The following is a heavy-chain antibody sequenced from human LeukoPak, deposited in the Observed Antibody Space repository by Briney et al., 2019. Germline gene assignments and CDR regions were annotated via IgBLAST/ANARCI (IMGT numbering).Heavy chain of an antibody. CDR1: GFTFSSYE. J-gene: IGHJ6*04. V-gene: IGHV3-48*03. CDR3: ARDDLMVRGVRIYYYGMDV. D-gene: IGHD3-10*01. CDR2: ISSSGSTI. Sequence: PGGSLRLSCAASGFTFSSYEMNWVRQAPGKGLEWVSYISSSGSTIYYADSVKGRFTISRDNAKSLLYLQMNSLRAEDTAVYYCARDDLMVRGVRIYYYGMDVWGKGTTVTVSS.